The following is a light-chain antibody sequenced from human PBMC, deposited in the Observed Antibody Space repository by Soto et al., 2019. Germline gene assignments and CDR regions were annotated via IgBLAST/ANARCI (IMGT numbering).Light chain of an antibody. CDR1: QRIAND. CDR2: GAS. Sequence: IEMTQSPSTLSASVGEGATISCRASQRIANDLAWYQQKPGQAPNLLIYGASTRATAIPARFSASGSGTEFTLTITSLQPEDFAIYYCQQYNNWPLTFGGGTKVDIK. CDR3: QQYNNWPLT. J-gene: IGKJ4*02. V-gene: IGKV3-15*01.